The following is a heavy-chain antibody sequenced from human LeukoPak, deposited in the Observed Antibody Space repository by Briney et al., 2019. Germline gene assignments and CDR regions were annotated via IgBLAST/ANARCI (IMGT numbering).Heavy chain of an antibody. CDR1: GYTFTSYD. D-gene: IGHD4-11*01. V-gene: IGHV1-8*01. CDR3: ARVRYDDYSDYGNFDC. CDR2: MNPNSGNT. Sequence: ASVKVSYKASGYTFTSYDINWVRQATGQGLEWMGWMNPNSGNTGYAQKFQGRVTMTRNTSISTAYMELSSLRSEDTAVYYCARVRYDDYSDYGNFDCWGQETLVTVSS. J-gene: IGHJ4*02.